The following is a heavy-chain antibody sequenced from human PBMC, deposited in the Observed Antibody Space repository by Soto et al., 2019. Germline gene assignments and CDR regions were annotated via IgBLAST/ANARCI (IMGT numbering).Heavy chain of an antibody. CDR2: IYYSGTT. CDR3: ARGRGGTYDAFDI. J-gene: IGHJ3*02. CDR1: TGSISTYF. V-gene: IGHV4-59*01. Sequence: SETLSLTCTVSTGSISTYFWSWIRQPPGKGLEWIGYIYYSGTTNYNPSLKSRVTILLDTSKNQFSLRLSSVTAADTAVYYCARGRGGTYDAFDIWGQGTLXTVSS. D-gene: IGHD1-26*01.